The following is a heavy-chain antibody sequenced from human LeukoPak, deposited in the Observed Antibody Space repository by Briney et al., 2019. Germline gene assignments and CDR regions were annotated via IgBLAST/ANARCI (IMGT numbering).Heavy chain of an antibody. D-gene: IGHD3-22*01. CDR3: ARDPHYYDSSGYLNAFDI. CDR1: GFTFSSYS. CDR2: ISSSSSTI. J-gene: IGHJ3*02. Sequence: GGSLRLSCAASGFTFSSYSMNWVRQAPGKGLEWVSYISSSSSTIYYADSVKGRFTISRDNAKNSLYLQMNSLRAEDTAVYYCARDPHYYDSSGYLNAFDIWGQGTMVTVSS. V-gene: IGHV3-48*01.